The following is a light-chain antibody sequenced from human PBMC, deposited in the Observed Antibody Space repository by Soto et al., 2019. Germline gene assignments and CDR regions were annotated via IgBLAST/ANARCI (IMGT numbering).Light chain of an antibody. CDR1: NSNIGENP. CDR2: SDN. V-gene: IGLV1-44*01. CDR3: ASWDDNLDGWL. J-gene: IGLJ3*02. Sequence: QSVLTQPPSASGAPGQSVTISCSGGNSNIGENPVNWYQHIPGAAPKVLIYSDNQRPSAVPDRFSGSKSGTSASLAISGLQSEDEAEYYCASWDDNLDGWLFGGGTKLTVL.